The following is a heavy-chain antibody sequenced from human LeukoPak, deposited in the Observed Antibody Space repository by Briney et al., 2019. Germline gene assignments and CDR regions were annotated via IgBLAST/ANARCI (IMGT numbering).Heavy chain of an antibody. D-gene: IGHD3-22*01. CDR2: MNPNSGGT. V-gene: IGHV1-2*02. CDR1: GYTFTSYD. CDR3: AREGDSSGPLGAFDI. Sequence: ASVKVSCKASGYTFTSYDINWVRQATGQGLEWMGWMNPNSGGTNYAQKFQGRVTMTRDTSISTAYMELSRLRSDDTAVYYCAREGDSSGPLGAFDIWGQGTMVTVSS. J-gene: IGHJ3*02.